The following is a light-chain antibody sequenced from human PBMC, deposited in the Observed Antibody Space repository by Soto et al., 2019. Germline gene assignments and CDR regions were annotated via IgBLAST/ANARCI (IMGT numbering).Light chain of an antibody. J-gene: IGLJ2*01. CDR2: GNS. V-gene: IGLV1-40*01. Sequence: QSVLTQPPSVSGAPGQRVTISCTGSSSNIGAGYDVHWYQQLPGTAPKLLIYGNSNRPSGVPDRFSGSKSGTSASLAITGLQAEDEAGYYCQSYDSSLSGAYVVFGGGTKLTVL. CDR3: QSYDSSLSGAYVV. CDR1: SSNIGAGYD.